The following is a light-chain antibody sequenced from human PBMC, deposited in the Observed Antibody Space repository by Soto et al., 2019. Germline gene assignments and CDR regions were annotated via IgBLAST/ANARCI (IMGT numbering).Light chain of an antibody. Sequence: QSVLTQPPSASGTPGQRVTISCSGSSSNIGDNTVNWYQQLPGTAPKLLIWSNNQRPSGVPDRFSGSKSGTSASLVISGLQSEDEADYFCTAWGDSLDGHVFGAGTKLTVL. CDR1: SSNIGDNT. J-gene: IGLJ1*01. CDR3: TAWGDSLDGHV. V-gene: IGLV1-44*01. CDR2: SNN.